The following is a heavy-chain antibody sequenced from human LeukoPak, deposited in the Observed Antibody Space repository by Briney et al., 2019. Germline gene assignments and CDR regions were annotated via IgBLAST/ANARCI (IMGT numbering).Heavy chain of an antibody. CDR3: ARDLAAARTPS. V-gene: IGHV4-34*01. Sequence: TETLSLTCAVYGGSFSGYYWSWIRQPPAKGLEWIGENNHNGNTNYNPSLKSRVTISVDTSKNQFSLKLSSVTAADTAVYYCARDLAAARTPSWGQGTLVTV. J-gene: IGHJ4*02. CDR2: NNHNGNT. D-gene: IGHD6-13*01. CDR1: GGSFSGYY.